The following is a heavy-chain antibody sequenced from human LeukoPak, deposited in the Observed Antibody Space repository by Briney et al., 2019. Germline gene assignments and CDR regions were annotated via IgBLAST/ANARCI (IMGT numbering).Heavy chain of an antibody. Sequence: PGGSLRPSCAASGFTFSSYAMSWVRQAPGKGLEWVSAISGSGGSTYYADSVKGRFTISRDNSKNTLYLQMNSLRAEDTAVYYCAKGGYCSSTSCSQGGFDYWGQGTLVTVSS. CDR1: GFTFSSYA. J-gene: IGHJ4*02. V-gene: IGHV3-23*01. CDR3: AKGGYCSSTSCSQGGFDY. CDR2: ISGSGGST. D-gene: IGHD2-2*01.